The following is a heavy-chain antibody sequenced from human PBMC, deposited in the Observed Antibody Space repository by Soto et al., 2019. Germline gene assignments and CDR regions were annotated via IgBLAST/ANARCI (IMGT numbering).Heavy chain of an antibody. J-gene: IGHJ6*02. CDR3: ARDGRNIVVVTATRDYYYGMEV. CDR2: ISAYNGNT. V-gene: IGHV1-18*01. Sequence: ASVKVSCKASGYTFTSYGISWVRQAPLQGLEWMVWISAYNGNTNYAQKLQGRVTMTTDTSTSTAYMELRSLRSDDTAVYYCARDGRNIVVVTATRDYYYGMEVWGQGTSVTLSS. D-gene: IGHD2-21*02. CDR1: GYTFTSYG.